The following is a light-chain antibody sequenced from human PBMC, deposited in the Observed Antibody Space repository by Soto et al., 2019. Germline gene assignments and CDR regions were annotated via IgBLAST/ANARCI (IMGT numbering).Light chain of an antibody. CDR3: QQYNNWPIT. V-gene: IGKV3-15*01. J-gene: IGKJ5*01. CDR2: DAS. CDR1: QSVSGD. Sequence: EIVLTQSPATLSVSPGERATLSCRASQSVSGDLAWYHHKPGQAPRLLIYDASTRALDTPARFAGSGAGTEFTLTISSLQSGDFAVYFCQQYNNWPITFGQGTRLEI.